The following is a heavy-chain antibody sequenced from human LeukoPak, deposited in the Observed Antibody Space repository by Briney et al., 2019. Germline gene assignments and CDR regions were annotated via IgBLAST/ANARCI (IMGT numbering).Heavy chain of an antibody. CDR3: ATDLYGSGTNGYYDY. J-gene: IGHJ4*02. D-gene: IGHD3-10*01. CDR1: GFTFTGYA. V-gene: IGHV3-23*01. Sequence: GGSLRLSCAASGFTFTGYAMSWVRRAPGKGLEWVSLITGSGSNTYYADSVEGRFTISRDKSKNMLYLQMNSLRAEDTAVYYCATDLYGSGTNGYYDYWGQGTLVIVSS. CDR2: ITGSGSNT.